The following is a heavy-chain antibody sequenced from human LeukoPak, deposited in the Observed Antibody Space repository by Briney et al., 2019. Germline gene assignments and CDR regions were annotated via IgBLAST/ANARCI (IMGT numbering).Heavy chain of an antibody. J-gene: IGHJ4*02. CDR1: GGSNSSGSYY. Sequence: SQTLSLTCTVSGGSNSSGSYYWTWIRQHPGKGLEWIGYMFYSGSPYYNPSLKSRVTISVDTSKNQFSLRLSSVTAADTAVYYCARAAAAVYFDYWGQGTLVTVSS. V-gene: IGHV4-31*03. D-gene: IGHD6-13*01. CDR3: ARAAAAVYFDY. CDR2: MFYSGSP.